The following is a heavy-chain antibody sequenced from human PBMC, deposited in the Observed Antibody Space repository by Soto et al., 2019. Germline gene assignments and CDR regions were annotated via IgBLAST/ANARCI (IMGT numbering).Heavy chain of an antibody. Sequence: SETLSLTCTVSGGSISSSSYYWGWIRQPPGKGLEWIGSIYYSGSTYYIPSLKSRVTISVDTSKNQFSLKLSSVTAADTAVYYCARHARYCSSTSCYELDYWGQGTLVTVS. D-gene: IGHD2-2*01. CDR3: ARHARYCSSTSCYELDY. CDR2: IYYSGST. CDR1: GGSISSSSYY. V-gene: IGHV4-39*01. J-gene: IGHJ4*02.